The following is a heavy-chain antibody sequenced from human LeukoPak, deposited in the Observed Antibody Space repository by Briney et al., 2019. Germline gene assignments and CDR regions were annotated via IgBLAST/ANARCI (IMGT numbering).Heavy chain of an antibody. CDR3: AWTRDGHLRY. Sequence: SETLSLTCAVYGGASSGYYGTWMRQAPGKGLEWIGEIDHQGSTNYNPSLKSRVTISVDTSKSQFSLRLSSVTAADTAVYYCAWTRDGHLRYWGQGTLVSVSS. CDR2: IDHQGST. D-gene: IGHD5-24*01. CDR1: GGASSGYY. J-gene: IGHJ4*02. V-gene: IGHV4-34*01.